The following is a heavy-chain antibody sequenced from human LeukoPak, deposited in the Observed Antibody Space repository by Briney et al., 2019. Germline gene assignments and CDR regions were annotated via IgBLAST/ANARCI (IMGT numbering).Heavy chain of an antibody. V-gene: IGHV4-59*08. CDR1: AGSISSYY. J-gene: IGHJ4*02. D-gene: IGHD3-22*01. CDR2: IYYSGST. CDR3: ARRAFSSGYYYFDY. Sequence: SETLSLPCTVSAGSISSYYWSWIRQPPGKGLEWIGYIYYSGSTNYNPSLKSRVTISVDTSKNQFSLKLSSVTAADTAVYYCARRAFSSGYYYFDYWGQGTLVTVSS.